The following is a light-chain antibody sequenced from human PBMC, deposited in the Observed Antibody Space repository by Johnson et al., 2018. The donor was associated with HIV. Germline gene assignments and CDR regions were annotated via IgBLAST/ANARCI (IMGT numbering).Light chain of an antibody. CDR1: SSNIGNNY. Sequence: QSVLTQPPSVSAAPGQKVTISCSGSSSNIGNNYVSWYQPLPGTAPKLLIYENNKRPSGIPDRFSGSKSGTSATLGITALQTGDEADYYCGTWDSSLSAGGVFGTGTKVTVL. J-gene: IGLJ1*01. CDR3: GTWDSSLSAGGV. CDR2: ENN. V-gene: IGLV1-51*02.